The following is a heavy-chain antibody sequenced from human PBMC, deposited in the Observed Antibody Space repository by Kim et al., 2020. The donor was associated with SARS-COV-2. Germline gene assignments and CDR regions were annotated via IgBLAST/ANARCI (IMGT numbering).Heavy chain of an antibody. CDR2: IYYSGST. D-gene: IGHD2-21*02. Sequence: SETLSLTCTVSGGSVSSGSYYWSWIRQPPGKGLEWIGYIYYSGSTNYNPSLKSRVTISVDTSKNQFSLKLSPVTAADTAVYYCASDLKTAYCGGDCYLAFDIWGQGTMVTVSS. V-gene: IGHV4-61*01. J-gene: IGHJ3*02. CDR1: GGSVSSGSYY. CDR3: ASDLKTAYCGGDCYLAFDI.